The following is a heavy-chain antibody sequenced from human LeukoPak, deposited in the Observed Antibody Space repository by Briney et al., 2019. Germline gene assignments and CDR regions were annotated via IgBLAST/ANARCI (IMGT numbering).Heavy chain of an antibody. V-gene: IGHV2-70*11. CDR1: GFSLSTSGMC. D-gene: IGHD3-10*01. Sequence: SGPTLVNPTQTLTLTCTFSGFSLSTSGMCVSWIRQPPGKALEWLARIDWDDDKYYSTSLKTRPTISKDTSKNQVVLTMTNMDPVDTATYYCARTSTYGSGSSFDYWGQGTLVTVSS. CDR3: ARTSTYGSGSSFDY. CDR2: IDWDDDK. J-gene: IGHJ4*02.